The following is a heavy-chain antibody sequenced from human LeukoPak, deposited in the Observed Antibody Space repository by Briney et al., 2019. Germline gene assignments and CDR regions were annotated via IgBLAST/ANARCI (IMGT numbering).Heavy chain of an antibody. J-gene: IGHJ4*02. Sequence: ASVRVSCKASGYTFTSYGISWVRQAPGQGLEWMGWISAYNGNTNYAQKLQGRVTMTTDTSTSTAYMELRSLRSDDTAVYYCARGILWELPYYFDYWGQGTLVTVSS. CDR2: ISAYNGNT. V-gene: IGHV1-18*01. D-gene: IGHD1-26*01. CDR3: ARGILWELPYYFDY. CDR1: GYTFTSYG.